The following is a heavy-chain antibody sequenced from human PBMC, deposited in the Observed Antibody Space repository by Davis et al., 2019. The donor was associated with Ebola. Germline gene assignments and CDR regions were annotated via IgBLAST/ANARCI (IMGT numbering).Heavy chain of an antibody. V-gene: IGHV3-11*06. D-gene: IGHD6-13*01. CDR3: AGRYRSSWNNY. J-gene: IGHJ4*02. CDR1: GFSFSDYY. CDR2: ISSSSGYS. Sequence: GESLKISCAASGFSFSDYYVNWIRQAPGKGLEWVAYISSSSGYSTYADSVKGRFTISRDNAKNSIYLQVNSLRVEDTAVYYCAGRYRSSWNNYWGQGTLVTVSS.